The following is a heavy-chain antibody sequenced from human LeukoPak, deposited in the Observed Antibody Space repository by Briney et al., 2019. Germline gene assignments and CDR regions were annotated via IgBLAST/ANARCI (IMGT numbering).Heavy chain of an antibody. D-gene: IGHD5-12*01. V-gene: IGHV3-21*04. Sequence: GGSLRLSCVASGFAFETYTMNWVRQAPGKGLEWVSVISSTSSDINYADSVRDRFTISRDNAKNSLFLQMDSLRVEDTAVYYCAKGLFSGYDKYLDSWGQGTLVTVSS. CDR3: AKGLFSGYDKYLDS. J-gene: IGHJ4*02. CDR1: GFAFETYT. CDR2: ISSTSSDI.